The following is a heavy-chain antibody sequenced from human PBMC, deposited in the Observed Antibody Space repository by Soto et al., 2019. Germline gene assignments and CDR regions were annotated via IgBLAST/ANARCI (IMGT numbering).Heavy chain of an antibody. J-gene: IGHJ4*02. V-gene: IGHV3-30*18. CDR3: AKWAYGPDDILTGYPSDY. CDR1: GFTFSSSG. D-gene: IGHD3-9*01. CDR2: ISYDGSNK. Sequence: PGGSLRLSCAASGFTFSSSGMHWIRQAPGKGLEWVAVISYDGSNKYYADSVKGRFTISRDNSKNSLYLQMNSLRAEDTAVYYCAKWAYGPDDILTGYPSDYWGQGTLVTVSS.